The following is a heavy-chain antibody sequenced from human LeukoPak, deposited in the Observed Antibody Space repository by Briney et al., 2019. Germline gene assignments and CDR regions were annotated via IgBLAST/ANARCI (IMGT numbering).Heavy chain of an antibody. CDR2: IYPGDSDT. CDR3: ARERGYYDFWSDYYEEYFQH. D-gene: IGHD3-3*01. Sequence: GESLKISCQASGYSFTSYWIGWVRQMPGKGLEWMGIIYPGDSDTRYSPSFQGQVTISADKSISTAYLQWSSLKASDTAMYYCARERGYYDFWSDYYEEYFQHWGQGTLVTVSS. CDR1: GYSFTSYW. J-gene: IGHJ1*01. V-gene: IGHV5-51*01.